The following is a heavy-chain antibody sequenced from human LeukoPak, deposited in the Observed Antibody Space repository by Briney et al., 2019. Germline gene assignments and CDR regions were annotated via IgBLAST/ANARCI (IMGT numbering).Heavy chain of an antibody. CDR1: GFTFSSYA. D-gene: IGHD2-2*01. J-gene: IGHJ4*02. CDR2: ISGSGGST. V-gene: IGHV3-23*01. CDR3: AKVLGYCSSTSCEGVDY. Sequence: PGGSLRLSCAASGFTFSSYAMSWVRQAPGKGLEWVSAISGSGGSTYYADSVKGRFTISRDNSKNTLYLQMNSLRAEDTAVYYCAKVLGYCSSTSCEGVDYWGQGTLVTVSS.